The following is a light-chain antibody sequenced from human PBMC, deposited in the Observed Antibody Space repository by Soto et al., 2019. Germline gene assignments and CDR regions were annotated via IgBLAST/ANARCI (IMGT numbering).Light chain of an antibody. CDR2: GAS. Sequence: EIVMTQSPAALSVSPCERATLSCRASQSVSSKIAWYQQKPGQAPRLLIYGASTRATGIPARFRGSGSGTEFTLTISSLQSEDFAVYYCQQYNNWPPITFGQGTRLENK. CDR1: QSVSSK. CDR3: QQYNNWPPIT. J-gene: IGKJ5*01. V-gene: IGKV3-15*01.